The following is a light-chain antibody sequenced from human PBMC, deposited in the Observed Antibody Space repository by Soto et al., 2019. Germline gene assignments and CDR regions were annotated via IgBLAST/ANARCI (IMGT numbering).Light chain of an antibody. CDR2: GAS. Sequence: EKLITQSPAILFLSPGEGATLSSRASQSIGSNLAWYQQKPGQAPRLLIYGASTRATGIPAKFSGSGSGTEFNLTINNLQSEDFAVYFCQQYSDWPPRTFGQGTKVEIK. CDR1: QSIGSN. V-gene: IGKV3-15*01. J-gene: IGKJ1*01. CDR3: QQYSDWPPRT.